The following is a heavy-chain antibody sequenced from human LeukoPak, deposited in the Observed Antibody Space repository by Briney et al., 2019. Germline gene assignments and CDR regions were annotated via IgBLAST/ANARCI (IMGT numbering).Heavy chain of an antibody. CDR1: GGSFSGYY. V-gene: IGHV4-34*01. CDR3: AREVTILTGFLPPDY. CDR2: INHSGST. Sequence: ASETLSLTCAVYGGSFSGYYWSWIRQPPGKGLEWIGEINHSGSTNYNPSLKSRVTISVDTSKNQFSLKLSSVTAADTAVYYCAREVTILTGFLPPDYWGQGTLVTVSS. J-gene: IGHJ4*02. D-gene: IGHD3-9*01.